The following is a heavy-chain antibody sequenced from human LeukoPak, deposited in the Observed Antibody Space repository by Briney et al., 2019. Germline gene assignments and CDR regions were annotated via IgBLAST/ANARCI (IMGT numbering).Heavy chain of an antibody. CDR3: ARGPWHSGDYRDY. Sequence: GSSVKVSCKASGGTFSSYTISWVRQAPGQGLEWMGRIIPILGIANYAQKFQGRVTITTDESTSTAYMELSSLRSEDTAVYYCARGPWHSGDYRDYWGQGTLVTVSS. D-gene: IGHD4-17*01. CDR1: GGTFSSYT. CDR2: IIPILGIA. V-gene: IGHV1-69*16. J-gene: IGHJ4*02.